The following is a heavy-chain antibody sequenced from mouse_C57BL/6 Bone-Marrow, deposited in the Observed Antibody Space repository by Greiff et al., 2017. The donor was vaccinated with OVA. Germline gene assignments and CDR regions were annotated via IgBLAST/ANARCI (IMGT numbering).Heavy chain of an antibody. J-gene: IGHJ2*01. D-gene: IGHD1-1*01. CDR3: ARYKGRVAVDYFDY. CDR2: IRNKPNGSTT. CDR1: GFTFTNYY. V-gene: IGHV7-3*01. Sequence: EVKLEESGGGLVQPGDSLSLSCAASGFTFTNYYMSWVRQPPGKALEWLAFIRNKPNGSTTEYSASVQGRFTISRDNSQSILYLQMNDLRAEDSATYYCARYKGRVAVDYFDYWGQGTALTVSS.